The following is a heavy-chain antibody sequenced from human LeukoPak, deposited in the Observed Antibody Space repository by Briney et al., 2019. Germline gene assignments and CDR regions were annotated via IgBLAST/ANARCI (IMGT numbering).Heavy chain of an antibody. CDR3: ARVNYYYDSSGIDY. Sequence: GGSLRLSCAASGFTFSSYGMHWVRQAPGKGLEWVAVISYDGSNKYYADSVKGRFTISRDNSKNTLYLQMNSLRAEDTAVYYCARVNYYYDSSGIDYWGQGTLVTVSS. CDR1: GFTFSSYG. V-gene: IGHV3-30*03. J-gene: IGHJ4*02. CDR2: ISYDGSNK. D-gene: IGHD3-22*01.